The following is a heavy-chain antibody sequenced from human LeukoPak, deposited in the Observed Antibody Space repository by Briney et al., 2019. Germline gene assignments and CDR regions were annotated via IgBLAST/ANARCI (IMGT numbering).Heavy chain of an antibody. CDR3: ARDGTYGDYNYYYGLDV. D-gene: IGHD4-17*01. Sequence: GGSLRLSCAASGFTFSPYFMNWVRHAPGKGLEGVSYISGSSSTIYYGDSVKGRFTISRDNAKNSLYLHMNSLRDEDTAVYYCARDGTYGDYNYYYGLDVWGQGTPVTVSS. CDR1: GFTFSPYF. V-gene: IGHV3-48*02. CDR2: ISGSSSTI. J-gene: IGHJ6*02.